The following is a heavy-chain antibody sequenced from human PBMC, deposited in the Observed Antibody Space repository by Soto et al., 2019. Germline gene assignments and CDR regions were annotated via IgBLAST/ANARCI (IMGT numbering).Heavy chain of an antibody. V-gene: IGHV1-18*01. CDR3: ARDEFGDPGVY. D-gene: IGHD4-17*01. CDR1: GYTFTSYG. CDR2: ISAYNGNT. Sequence: QVQLVQSGAEVKKPGASVKVSCKASGYTFTSYGISWVRQAPGQGLEWMGWISAYNGNTNYAQKLQGRVTMTTDTATSTADRELRSLRSDDTAVYYWARDEFGDPGVYWGQGTLVTVSS. J-gene: IGHJ4*02.